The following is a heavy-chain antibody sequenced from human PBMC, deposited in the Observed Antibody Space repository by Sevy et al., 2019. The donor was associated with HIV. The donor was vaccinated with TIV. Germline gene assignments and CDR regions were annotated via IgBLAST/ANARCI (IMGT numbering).Heavy chain of an antibody. CDR1: GGSISSYY. CDR2: IYYSGST. D-gene: IGHD3-10*01. J-gene: IGHJ6*02. CDR3: ARDTSITVRGVIAYYYYGMDV. V-gene: IGHV4-59*13. Sequence: SETLSLTCTVSGGSISSYYWSWIRHPPGKGLEWIGYIYYSGSTNYNPSLKSRVTISVDTSKNQFSLKLSSVTAADTAVYYCARDTSITVRGVIAYYYYGMDVWGQGTTVTVSS.